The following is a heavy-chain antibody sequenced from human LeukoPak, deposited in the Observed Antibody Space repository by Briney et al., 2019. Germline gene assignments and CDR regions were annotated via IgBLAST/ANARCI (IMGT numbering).Heavy chain of an antibody. D-gene: IGHD4-17*01. Sequence: SVKVSCKASGGTLSSYAISWVRQAPGQGLEWMGGIIPIFGTANYAQKFQGRVTITADKSTSTAYMELSSLRSEDTAVYYCARGRSAVTTPSHFDYWGQGTLVTVSS. CDR2: IIPIFGTA. CDR1: GGTLSSYA. V-gene: IGHV1-69*06. CDR3: ARGRSAVTTPSHFDY. J-gene: IGHJ4*02.